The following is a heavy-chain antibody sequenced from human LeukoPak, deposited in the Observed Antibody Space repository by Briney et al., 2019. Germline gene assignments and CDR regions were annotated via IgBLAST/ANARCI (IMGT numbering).Heavy chain of an antibody. CDR2: IYYSGST. D-gene: IGHD4-17*01. Sequence: ASETLSLTCTVSGGSISSYYWSWIRQPPGKGLEWIGYIYYSGSTNYNPSLKSRVTISVDTSKNQFSLKLSSVTAADTAVYYCARFGTVTTNYFDYWGQGTLVTVSS. V-gene: IGHV4-59*12. J-gene: IGHJ4*02. CDR3: ARFGTVTTNYFDY. CDR1: GGSISSYY.